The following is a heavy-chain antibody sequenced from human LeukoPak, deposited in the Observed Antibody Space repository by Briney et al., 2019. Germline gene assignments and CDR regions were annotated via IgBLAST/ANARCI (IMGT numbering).Heavy chain of an antibody. J-gene: IGHJ4*02. Sequence: PGGSLRLSCAASGFTVSSNYMSWVRQAPGKGLEWVSTISGSGGSGSSTYYADSVKGRFTISRDISKNTLYLQMNSLRAEDTAVYYCAKGWIQLWFGGQGTLVTVSS. CDR2: ISGSGGSGSST. V-gene: IGHV3-23*01. CDR1: GFTVSSNY. D-gene: IGHD5-18*01. CDR3: AKGWIQLWF.